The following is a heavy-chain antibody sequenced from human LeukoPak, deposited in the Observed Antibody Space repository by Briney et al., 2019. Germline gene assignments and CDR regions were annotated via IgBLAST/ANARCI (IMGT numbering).Heavy chain of an antibody. CDR1: GFTFSTYV. J-gene: IGHJ6*02. CDR3: ARVPGYSGYFYGMDV. CDR2: FRGSGAGT. V-gene: IGHV3-23*01. D-gene: IGHD5-12*01. Sequence: QPGGSLRLSCAASGFTFSTYVMYLVRQAPGEGLEWVSFFRGSGAGTYYPGSVKGRFTISRDNSKNTLYLKMDSLRAEDTAVYYCARVPGYSGYFYGMDVCGQGTTVTVSS.